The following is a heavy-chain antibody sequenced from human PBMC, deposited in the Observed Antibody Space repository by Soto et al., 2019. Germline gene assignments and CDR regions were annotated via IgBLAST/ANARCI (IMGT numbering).Heavy chain of an antibody. V-gene: IGHV1-3*01. CDR2: INAGNGNT. J-gene: IGHJ4*02. CDR1: GYTFTSYA. CDR3: ARYLQYSGYDSGFDY. Sequence: GASVKVSCKASGYTFTSYAMHWVRQAPGQRLEWMGWINAGNGNTKYSQKFQGRVTITRDTSASTAYMELSSLRSEDTAVYYCARYLQYSGYDSGFDYWGQGTLVTVSS. D-gene: IGHD5-12*01.